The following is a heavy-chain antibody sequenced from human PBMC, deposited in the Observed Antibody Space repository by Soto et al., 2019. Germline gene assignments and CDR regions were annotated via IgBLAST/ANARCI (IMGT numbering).Heavy chain of an antibody. J-gene: IGHJ4*02. D-gene: IGHD3-3*01. CDR3: ARRNFGVLTDY. Sequence: PGGSLRLSCAVSGFNFRYFWMSWVRQAPGKGLEWVANIKQDGSEKYYVDSVKGRFTVSRDNAKNSLYLQMNSLRAEDTAMYYCARRNFGVLTDYWGPGTLVTVSS. CDR2: IKQDGSEK. V-gene: IGHV3-7*03. CDR1: GFNFRYFW.